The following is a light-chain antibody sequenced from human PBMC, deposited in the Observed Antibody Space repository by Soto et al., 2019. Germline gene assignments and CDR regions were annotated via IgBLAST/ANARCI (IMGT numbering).Light chain of an antibody. CDR2: EVS. CDR3: SSYAGSNNLV. CDR1: SSDVGLYNY. J-gene: IGLJ2*01. V-gene: IGLV2-8*01. Sequence: QSVVTQPPSASGSPGQSVTISCTGTSSDVGLYNYVSWYQQHPGKAPKVIIFEVSQRPSGVPYRFSGSKSGNTASLTVSGLHAEDEADYYCSSYAGSNNLVFGGGTKLTVL.